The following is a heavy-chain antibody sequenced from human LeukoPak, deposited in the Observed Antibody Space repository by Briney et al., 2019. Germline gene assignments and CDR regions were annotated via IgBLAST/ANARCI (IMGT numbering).Heavy chain of an antibody. CDR2: ISAYNGST. J-gene: IGHJ6*03. Sequence: ASVKVSCKASGYTFTSYGISWVRQAPGQGLEWMGWISAYNGSTNYAQKLQGRVTMTTDTSTSTAYMELRSLRSDDTAVYYCARSNLGYYYMDVWGKGTTVTISS. V-gene: IGHV1-18*01. CDR1: GYTFTSYG. CDR3: ARSNLGYYYMDV. D-gene: IGHD7-27*01.